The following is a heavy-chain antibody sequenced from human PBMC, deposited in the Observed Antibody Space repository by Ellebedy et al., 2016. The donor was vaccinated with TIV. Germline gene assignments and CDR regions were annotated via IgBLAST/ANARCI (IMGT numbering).Heavy chain of an antibody. CDR3: ARGFYDSSGYYQLDY. CDR1: GFTFSSYS. J-gene: IGHJ4*02. D-gene: IGHD3-22*01. V-gene: IGHV3-48*04. CDR2: ISSSGSTI. Sequence: GESLKISCAASGFTFSSYSMNWVRQAPGKGLEWVSSISSSGSTIYYADSVKGRFTISRDNAKNSLYLQMNSLRAEDTAVYYCARGFYDSSGYYQLDYWGQGTLVTVSS.